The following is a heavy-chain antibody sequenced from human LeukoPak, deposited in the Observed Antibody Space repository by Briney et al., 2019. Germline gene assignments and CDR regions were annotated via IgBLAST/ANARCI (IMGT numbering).Heavy chain of an antibody. V-gene: IGHV3-21*01. J-gene: IGHJ4*02. CDR2: ISSSSSYI. CDR1: GFTLSSYS. D-gene: IGHD6-13*01. Sequence: GGSLRLSCAASGFTLSSYSMNWVRQAPGKGLEWVSSISSSSSYIYYADSVKGRFTISRDNAKNSLYLQMNSLRAEDTAVYYCARGTRYSSPPFDYWGQGTLVTVSS. CDR3: ARGTRYSSPPFDY.